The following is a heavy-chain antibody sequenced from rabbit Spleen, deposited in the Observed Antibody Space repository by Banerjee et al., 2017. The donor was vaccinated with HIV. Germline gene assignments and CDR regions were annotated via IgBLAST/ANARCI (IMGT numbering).Heavy chain of an antibody. CDR3: ARGSAMMTMVITGFYLNL. CDR1: GVSFSGNSY. Sequence: QEQLEESGGDLVKPGASLTLTCTASGVSFSGNSYMCWVRQAPGKGLECIACIYAGSSGSTYYANWAKGRFTISKTSSTTVTLQMTSLTVADTATYFCARGSAMMTMVITGFYLNLWGQGTLVTV. CDR2: IYAGSSGST. D-gene: IGHD2-1*01. V-gene: IGHV1S45*01. J-gene: IGHJ4*01.